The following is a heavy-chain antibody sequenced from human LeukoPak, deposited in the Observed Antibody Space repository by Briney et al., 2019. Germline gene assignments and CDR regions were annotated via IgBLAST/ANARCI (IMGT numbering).Heavy chain of an antibody. CDR2: IYYSGST. CDR3: ARGRAYRHFDY. CDR1: GGSISSGSYY. Sequence: PSETLSLTCTVSGGSISSGSYYWGWIRQPPGKGLEWIGSIYYSGSTYYNPSLKSRVTISVDTSKNQFSLKLSSVTAADTAVYYCARGRAYRHFDYWGQGTLVTVSS. V-gene: IGHV4-39*07. D-gene: IGHD1-14*01. J-gene: IGHJ4*02.